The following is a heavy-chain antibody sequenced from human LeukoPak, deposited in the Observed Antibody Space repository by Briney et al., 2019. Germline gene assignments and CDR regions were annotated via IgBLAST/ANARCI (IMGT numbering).Heavy chain of an antibody. CDR1: GGSISSYY. CDR2: IYYSGST. J-gene: IGHJ6*03. V-gene: IGHV4-59*01. D-gene: IGHD3-10*01. Sequence: NPSETLSLTCTVSGGSISSYYWSWIRQPPGKGLEWIGYIYYSGSTNYNPSLKSRVTISVDTSKNQFSLKLSSVTAADTAVYYCARCYYGSGSYYKIYYYYYMDVWGKGTTVTISS. CDR3: ARCYYGSGSYYKIYYYYYMDV.